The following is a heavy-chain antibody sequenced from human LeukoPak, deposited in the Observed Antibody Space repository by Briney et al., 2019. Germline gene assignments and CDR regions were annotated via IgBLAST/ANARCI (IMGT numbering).Heavy chain of an antibody. CDR3: ASRSINWYRGGTWFDP. J-gene: IGHJ5*02. CDR2: INSDSKTI. Sequence: GGFLRLSCVASGFTFSRYSMNWVRQAPGKGLEWLSYINSDSKTIYYADSVKGRFTISRDNAKNSLYLQMNSLRVEDTAVYYCASRSINWYRGGTWFDPWGQGTLVTVSS. CDR1: GFTFSRYS. V-gene: IGHV3-48*04. D-gene: IGHD6-13*01.